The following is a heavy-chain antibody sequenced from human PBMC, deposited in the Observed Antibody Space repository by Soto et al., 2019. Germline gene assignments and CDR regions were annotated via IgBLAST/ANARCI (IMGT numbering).Heavy chain of an antibody. Sequence: ASVKVSCKASGYTFTSYYMHWVRQAPGQGLEWMGIINPSGGSTSYAQKFQGRVTMTRDTSTSTVYMELNSLRAEDTAVYYCARTPSPYGPITSYYYYYGMDVWGQGTTVTSP. J-gene: IGHJ6*02. CDR3: ARTPSPYGPITSYYYYYGMDV. D-gene: IGHD4-17*01. V-gene: IGHV1-46*01. CDR1: GYTFTSYY. CDR2: INPSGGST.